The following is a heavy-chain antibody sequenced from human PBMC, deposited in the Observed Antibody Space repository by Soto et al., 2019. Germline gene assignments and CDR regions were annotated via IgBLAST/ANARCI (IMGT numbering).Heavy chain of an antibody. V-gene: IGHV3-23*01. Sequence: PGGSLRLSCAASGFTFSSYAMSWVRQAPGKGLEWVSAISGSGGSTYYADSVKGRFTISRDNSKNTLYLQMNSLRAEDTAVYYCAKSIRRGYYGSGSGLGYYYGMDVWGQGTTVTVSS. D-gene: IGHD3-10*01. CDR1: GFTFSSYA. CDR2: ISGSGGST. J-gene: IGHJ6*02. CDR3: AKSIRRGYYGSGSGLGYYYGMDV.